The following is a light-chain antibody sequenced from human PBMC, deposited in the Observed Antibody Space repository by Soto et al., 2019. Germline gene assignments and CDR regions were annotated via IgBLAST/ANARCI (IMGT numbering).Light chain of an antibody. CDR2: GAS. Sequence: ESVLTQSPGTLSLSPGERATLSCRASQSVSSRFLAWYQQKPGQAPRLVIHGASTRATGIPDRFSGSGSGTDFTLTISRLEPEDFAVYYCQQYYISRTFGQGTKVDIK. V-gene: IGKV3-20*01. J-gene: IGKJ1*01. CDR3: QQYYISRT. CDR1: QSVSSRF.